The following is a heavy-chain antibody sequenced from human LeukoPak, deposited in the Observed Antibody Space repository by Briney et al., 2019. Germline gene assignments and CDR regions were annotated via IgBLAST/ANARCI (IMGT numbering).Heavy chain of an antibody. J-gene: IGHJ6*03. V-gene: IGHV1-69*01. D-gene: IGHD3-3*01. CDR1: GGTFSSYA. CDR2: IIPIFGTA. CDR3: ASMEWLLYDAPLLYYYYYMDV. Sequence: SVTVSCKASGGTFSSYAISWVRQAPGQGLEWMGGIIPIFGTANYAQKLQGRVTITADESTSTAYMELSSLRSEDTAVYYCASMEWLLYDAPLLYYYYYMDVWGKGTTVTVSS.